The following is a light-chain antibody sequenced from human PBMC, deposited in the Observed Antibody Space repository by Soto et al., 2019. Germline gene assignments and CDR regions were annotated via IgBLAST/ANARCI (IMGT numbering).Light chain of an antibody. CDR3: QQYGGSPQT. Sequence: EIVLTQSPGTLALSPGVGATLSCRASQSVSKYLAWYQQKPGQAPRLLIYGASSRATGIPDSFSGSGSGTDFTLTISRLEPEDFAVYYCQQYGGSPQTFGQGTKVEIK. CDR2: GAS. V-gene: IGKV3-20*01. J-gene: IGKJ1*01. CDR1: QSVSKY.